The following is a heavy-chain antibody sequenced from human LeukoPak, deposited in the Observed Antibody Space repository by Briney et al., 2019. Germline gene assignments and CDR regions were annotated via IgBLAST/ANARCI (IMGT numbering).Heavy chain of an antibody. CDR2: ISAYNGNT. D-gene: IGHD2-2*01. CDR1: GYTFTSYG. J-gene: IGHJ5*02. V-gene: IGHV1-18*01. CDR3: ARVGHCSSTSCSNWFDP. Sequence: GASVKVSCKASGYTFTSYGISWVRQAPGQGLEWMGWISAYNGNTNYAQKLQGRVTMTTDTSTSTAYMELRSLRSDDTAVYYCARVGHCSSTSCSNWFDPWGQGTLVTVSS.